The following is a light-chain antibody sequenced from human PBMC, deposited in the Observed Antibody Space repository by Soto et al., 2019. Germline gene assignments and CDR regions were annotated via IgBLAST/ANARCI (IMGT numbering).Light chain of an antibody. Sequence: QSVLTQPASVSGSPGQSINISCTGTSSDVGGYNYVSWYQQHPGKAPKLMIYEVSNRPSGVSNRFSGSKSGNTASLTISGLQAEDEADYYCSSYTSSSTYYVFGTGTKVTVL. V-gene: IGLV2-14*01. CDR2: EVS. CDR3: SSYTSSSTYYV. J-gene: IGLJ1*01. CDR1: SSDVGGYNY.